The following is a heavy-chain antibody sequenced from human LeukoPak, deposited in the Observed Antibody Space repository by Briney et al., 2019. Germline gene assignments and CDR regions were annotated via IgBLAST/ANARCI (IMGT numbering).Heavy chain of an antibody. CDR3: AKKGYYDGSGYYMYYFDH. J-gene: IGHJ4*02. CDR1: GFTFSRFA. V-gene: IGHV3-30*18. Sequence: PGGSLRLSCEASGFTFSRFAMHWVRQAPGKGLEWVAVISYDETNKYYADFVKGRFTSSRDNSKNTLYLQMNSLRAEDTAVYYCAKKGYYDGSGYYMYYFDHWGQGTLVTVSS. CDR2: ISYDETNK. D-gene: IGHD3-22*01.